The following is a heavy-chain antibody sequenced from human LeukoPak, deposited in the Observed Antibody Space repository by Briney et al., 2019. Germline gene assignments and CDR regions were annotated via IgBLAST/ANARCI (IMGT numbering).Heavy chain of an antibody. Sequence: SETLSLTCTVSGGSISSGSYYWSWIRQPAGKGLEWIGRIYTSGSTNYNPTLKSRVTISVDTSKNQFSLKLSSVTAADTAVYYCASVFWSGYPYWGQGTLVTVSS. CDR1: GGSISSGSYY. CDR2: IYTSGST. CDR3: ASVFWSGYPY. D-gene: IGHD3-3*01. J-gene: IGHJ4*02. V-gene: IGHV4-61*02.